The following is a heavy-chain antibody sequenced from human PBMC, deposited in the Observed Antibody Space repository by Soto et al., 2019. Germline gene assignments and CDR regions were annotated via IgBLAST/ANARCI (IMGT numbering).Heavy chain of an antibody. CDR1: GFTFSSYG. CDR2: IWSDGSNK. Sequence: GGSLRLSCAASGFTFSSYGMHWVRQAPDKGLEWVAVIWSDGSNKEYADSAKGRFTISRDNSKNTLYLQMNSLRAEDTAVYYCARGGGVGKYDSSGYHTYWGQGTQVTVSS. J-gene: IGHJ4*02. V-gene: IGHV3-33*01. CDR3: ARGGGVGKYDSSGYHTY. D-gene: IGHD3-22*01.